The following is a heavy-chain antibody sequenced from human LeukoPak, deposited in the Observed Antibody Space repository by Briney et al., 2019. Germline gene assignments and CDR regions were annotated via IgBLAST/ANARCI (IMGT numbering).Heavy chain of an antibody. D-gene: IGHD3-22*01. CDR3: ARGGGGSSGYYYGY. CDR2: INHSGST. Sequence: PSETLSLTCTVSGGSISSGDYYWTWIRQPPGRGLEWLGEINHSGSTNYNPSLKTRVTLSVDTSKNQFSLKLNSVTAADTAIYYCARGGGGSSGYYYGYWGQGTLVTVSS. CDR1: GGSISSGDYY. J-gene: IGHJ4*02. V-gene: IGHV4-39*07.